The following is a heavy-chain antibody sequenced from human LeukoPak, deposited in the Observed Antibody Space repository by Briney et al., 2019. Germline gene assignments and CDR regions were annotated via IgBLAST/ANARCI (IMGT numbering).Heavy chain of an antibody. J-gene: IGHJ4*02. CDR1: GYTFTSYD. Sequence: ASVKVSCKASGYTFTSYDINWVRQATRQGLEWIGWMNPNSGNTGYAQKFQGRVTMTRNTSISTAYMELSSLRSEDTAVYYCARGPQYYYDSSGYFAYWGQGTLVTVSS. D-gene: IGHD3-22*01. CDR2: MNPNSGNT. CDR3: ARGPQYYYDSSGYFAY. V-gene: IGHV1-8*01.